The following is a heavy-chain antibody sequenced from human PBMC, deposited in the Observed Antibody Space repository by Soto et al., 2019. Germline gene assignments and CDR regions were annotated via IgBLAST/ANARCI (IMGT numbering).Heavy chain of an antibody. CDR1: GGSISSYY. D-gene: IGHD4-17*01. V-gene: IGHV4-59*08. J-gene: IGHJ4*02. CDR3: ASRYGGTLDY. Sequence: QVQLQESGPGLVKPSETLSLTCTVSGGSISSYYWSWIRQPPGKGLEWIGYIYYSGSTNYNPSLKSRVPISVDTSKTPFSLTLSSVTAADTAVYYCASRYGGTLDYWGQGTLVTVSS. CDR2: IYYSGST.